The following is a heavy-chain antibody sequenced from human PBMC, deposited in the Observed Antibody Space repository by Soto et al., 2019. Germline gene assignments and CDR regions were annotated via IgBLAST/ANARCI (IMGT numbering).Heavy chain of an antibody. CDR1: GFTFSSYG. J-gene: IGHJ6*02. CDR3: AKDYVWGSYQDYYYGMDV. Sequence: LRLSCAASGFTFSSYGMHWVRQAPGKGLEWVAVISYDGSNKYYADSVKGRFTISRDNSKNTLYLQMNSLRAEDTAVYYCAKDYVWGSYQDYYYGMDVWGQGTTVTVSS. V-gene: IGHV3-30*18. D-gene: IGHD3-16*02. CDR2: ISYDGSNK.